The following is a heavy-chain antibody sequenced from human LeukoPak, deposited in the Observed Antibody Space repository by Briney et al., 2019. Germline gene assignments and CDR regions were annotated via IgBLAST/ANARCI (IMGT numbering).Heavy chain of an antibody. CDR1: GFSFSTYG. J-gene: IGHJ4*02. Sequence: GGSLRLSCAASGFSFSTYGMHWVRQAPGKGLEWVAVISKDGSNKYYVDSVKGRFTISRDNSKKTLYLQMNSLRTEDTAVYFCAKGDTDMAAYDYWGQGTLVTVSS. V-gene: IGHV3-30*18. D-gene: IGHD5-18*01. CDR2: ISKDGSNK. CDR3: AKGDTDMAAYDY.